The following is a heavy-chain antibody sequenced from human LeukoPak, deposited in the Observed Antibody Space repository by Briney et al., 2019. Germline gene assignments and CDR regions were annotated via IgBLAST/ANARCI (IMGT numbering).Heavy chain of an antibody. CDR2: ISYDGSNK. J-gene: IGHJ6*02. Sequence: GGSLRLSCAASGFTFSSYAMHWVRQAPGKGLEWVAVISYDGSNKYYADSVTGRFTISRDNSKNTLYLQMDSLRAEDTAIYYCARDLLKTMVRGVLYGMDVWGQGTTVTVSS. CDR3: ARDLLKTMVRGVLYGMDV. V-gene: IGHV3-30-3*01. D-gene: IGHD3-10*01. CDR1: GFTFSSYA.